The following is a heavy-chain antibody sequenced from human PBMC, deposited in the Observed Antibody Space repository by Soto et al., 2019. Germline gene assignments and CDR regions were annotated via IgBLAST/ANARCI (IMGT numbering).Heavy chain of an antibody. V-gene: IGHV4-31*03. CDR1: GGSISSGAYY. Sequence: SETLSLTCTVSGGSISSGAYYWSWIRQHPGKGLEWIGYIYYSGSTYYNPSLKSRLTISVDTSKNQFSLRLSSVTAADTAVYYCARGAAAGTFIFDYWGQGTLVTVSS. CDR2: IYYSGST. CDR3: ARGAAAGTFIFDY. D-gene: IGHD6-13*01. J-gene: IGHJ4*02.